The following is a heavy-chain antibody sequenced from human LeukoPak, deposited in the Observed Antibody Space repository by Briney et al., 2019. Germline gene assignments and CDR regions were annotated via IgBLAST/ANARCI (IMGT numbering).Heavy chain of an antibody. D-gene: IGHD6-13*01. CDR3: TSYSSSWYGVY. V-gene: IGHV4-4*09. CDR2: IYTSGST. Sequence: PSENLCLTCTVSGGSISSYYWSWIRQPPGQGLEWIGYIYTSGSTNYNPSLKSRVTISVDTSKNQFSLKLSSVTAADTAVYYCTSYSSSWYGVYWGQGTLVTVSS. J-gene: IGHJ4*02. CDR1: GGSISSYY.